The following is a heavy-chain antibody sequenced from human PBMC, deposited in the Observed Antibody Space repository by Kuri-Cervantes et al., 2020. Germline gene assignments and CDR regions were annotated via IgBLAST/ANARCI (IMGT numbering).Heavy chain of an antibody. Sequence: LFLTCAASGFTFSSYGMHWVRQAPGKGLEWVAVIWYDGSNKYYADSVKGRFTISRDNAKNSLYLQMNSLRAEDTAVYYCARVLSSRGFDYWGQGTLVTVSS. D-gene: IGHD6-13*01. CDR2: IWYDGSNK. CDR3: ARVLSSRGFDY. V-gene: IGHV3-33*01. CDR1: GFTFSSYG. J-gene: IGHJ4*02.